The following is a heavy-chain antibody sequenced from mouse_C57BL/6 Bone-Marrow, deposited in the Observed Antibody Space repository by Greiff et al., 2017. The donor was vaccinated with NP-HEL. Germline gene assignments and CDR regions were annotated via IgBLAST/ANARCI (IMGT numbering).Heavy chain of an antibody. Sequence: QVQLQQPGAELVKPGASVKLSCKASGYTFTSYWMQWVKQRPGPGLEWIGEIDPSDSYTNYNQKFKGKATLTVDTSSSTAYMQLSSLTSEDSAVYYCARDGLLRPFAYWGQGTLVTVSA. CDR3: ARDGLLRPFAY. J-gene: IGHJ3*01. CDR2: IDPSDSYT. D-gene: IGHD1-1*01. V-gene: IGHV1-50*01. CDR1: GYTFTSYW.